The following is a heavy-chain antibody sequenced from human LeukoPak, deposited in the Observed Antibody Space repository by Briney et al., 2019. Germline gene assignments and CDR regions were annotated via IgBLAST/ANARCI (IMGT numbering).Heavy chain of an antibody. CDR2: IYSGGST. V-gene: IGHV3-66*01. CDR3: ARDAGMAVAGTAKDAFDI. Sequence: GGSLRLSCADSGFTVNNNYMSWLRQAPGAGLEWVSAIYSGGSTDCADSVKGRFTISRDHSKNTLYLQMNSLRAEDTAVYYCARDAGMAVAGTAKDAFDIWGQGTMVTVSS. D-gene: IGHD6-19*01. CDR1: GFTVNNNY. J-gene: IGHJ3*02.